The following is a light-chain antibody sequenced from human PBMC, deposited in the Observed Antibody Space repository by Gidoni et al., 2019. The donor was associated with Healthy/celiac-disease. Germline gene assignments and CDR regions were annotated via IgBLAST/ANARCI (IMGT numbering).Light chain of an antibody. J-gene: IGLJ2*01. Sequence: QSVLTQPPSASGTPGPRVTISCSGSSSNIGSNYVYWYQQLPGTAPKLLIYRNTQRPSGVPDRFSGSKSGTSASLAISGLRSEDEADYYCAAWDDSLSGYVVFGGGTKLTVL. CDR2: RNT. CDR1: SSNIGSNY. CDR3: AAWDDSLSGYVV. V-gene: IGLV1-47*01.